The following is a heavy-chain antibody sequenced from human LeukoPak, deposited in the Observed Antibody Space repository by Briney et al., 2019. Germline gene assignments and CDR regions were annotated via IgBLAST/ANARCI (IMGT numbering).Heavy chain of an antibody. V-gene: IGHV6-1*01. CDR2: TYYRSKWYN. Sequence: SQTLSLTCAISGDSVSSNSAAWNWIRQSPSRGLEWLGRTYYRSKWYNDYAVSVKSRITINPDTSKNQFSLKLTSVTAADTAFYYCARDVRYGNFDGDYWGQGTLVTVSS. CDR3: ARDVRYGNFDGDY. D-gene: IGHD3-9*01. J-gene: IGHJ4*02. CDR1: GDSVSSNSAA.